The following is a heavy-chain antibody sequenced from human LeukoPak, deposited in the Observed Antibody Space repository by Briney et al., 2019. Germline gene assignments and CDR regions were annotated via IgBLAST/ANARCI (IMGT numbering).Heavy chain of an antibody. D-gene: IGHD3-10*01. CDR2: INPSGGST. J-gene: IGHJ3*02. V-gene: IGHV1-46*01. CDR1: GYTFTSYY. Sequence: ASVKVSCKASGYTFTSYYMHWVRQAPGQGLEWMGIINPSGGSTSYAQKFQGRVTMTRDTSTSTVYMELSSLRSEDTAVYYCARDGTTMVRGAEDAFDIWGQGTMVPVSS. CDR3: ARDGTTMVRGAEDAFDI.